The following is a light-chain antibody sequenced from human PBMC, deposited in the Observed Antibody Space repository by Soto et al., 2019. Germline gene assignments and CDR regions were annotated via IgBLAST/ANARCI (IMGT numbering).Light chain of an antibody. CDR3: QQRSNRPVT. V-gene: IGKV3-11*01. J-gene: IGKJ1*01. Sequence: EIVLTQSPATLSLSPGERATLSCRASQSVSTYLAWYQQKPGQAPRLLIYDASKRATGIPARFTGSGSGTDFTLTISSLEPEDFAVYYCQQRSNRPVTFGPGTRVEIK. CDR2: DAS. CDR1: QSVSTY.